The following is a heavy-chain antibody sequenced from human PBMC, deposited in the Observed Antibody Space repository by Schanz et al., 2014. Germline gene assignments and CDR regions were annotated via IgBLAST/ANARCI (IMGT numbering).Heavy chain of an antibody. Sequence: QIQLVQSGPEVKKPGATVKVSCKASGYIFINSGISWVRQVPGQGLEWMGWISVYNHNKEYDQKFQGRVTMTTDTSTSTAYMALTDLRSDDTAVYYCARDRRFFDRDDLYYFDSWGQGTLVTVSP. CDR3: ARDRRFFDRDDLYYFDS. CDR1: GYIFINSG. V-gene: IGHV1-18*01. D-gene: IGHD3-3*01. CDR2: ISVYNHNK. J-gene: IGHJ4*02.